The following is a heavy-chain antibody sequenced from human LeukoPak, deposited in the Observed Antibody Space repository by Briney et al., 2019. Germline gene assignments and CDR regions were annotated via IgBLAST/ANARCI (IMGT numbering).Heavy chain of an antibody. Sequence: SETLSLTCAVYSGSFSGYYWSWIRQPPGKGLEWIGEINHSGSTNYNPSLKSRVTISVDTSKNQFSLKLSSVTAADTAVYYCARGRNTAGPSEESDYWGQGTLVTVSS. CDR2: INHSGST. D-gene: IGHD3-16*02. CDR3: ARGRNTAGPSEESDY. CDR1: SGSFSGYY. V-gene: IGHV4-34*01. J-gene: IGHJ4*02.